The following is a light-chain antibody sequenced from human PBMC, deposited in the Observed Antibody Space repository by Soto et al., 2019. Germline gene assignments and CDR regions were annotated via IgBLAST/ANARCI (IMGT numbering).Light chain of an antibody. J-gene: IGKJ4*01. CDR2: AAS. Sequence: DIQMTQSPSSLSASIGDRVTITCRASQSIGDYLNWYQQKLGKAPKVLISAASRLQRGVPSRFSGSGSGTDFTLTISSLQPEDFATYYCQQSYNTPLTFGGGTKVQI. V-gene: IGKV1-39*01. CDR1: QSIGDY. CDR3: QQSYNTPLT.